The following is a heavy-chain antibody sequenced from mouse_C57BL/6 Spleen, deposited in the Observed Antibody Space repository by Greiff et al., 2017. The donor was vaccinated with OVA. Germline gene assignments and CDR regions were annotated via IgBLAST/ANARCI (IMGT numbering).Heavy chain of an antibody. CDR2: IWSGGRT. V-gene: IGHV2-2*01. Sequence: VKLMESGPGLVQPSQSLSITCTVSGFSLTSYGVHWVRQSPGKGLEWLGVIWSGGRTDYNAAFISRLSISKDNSKSQVFFKMNSLQADDTAIYYCARSGLRSWYFDVWGTGTTVTVSS. J-gene: IGHJ1*03. CDR3: ARSGLRSWYFDV. CDR1: GFSLTSYG. D-gene: IGHD1-1*01.